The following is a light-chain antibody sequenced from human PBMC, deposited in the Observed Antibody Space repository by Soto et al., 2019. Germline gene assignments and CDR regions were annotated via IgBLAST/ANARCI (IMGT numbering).Light chain of an antibody. J-gene: IGKJ2*01. V-gene: IGKV2-24*01. CDR2: MIS. CDR3: MQATHPYT. CDR1: QSLVHSYGNTY. Sequence: DFVMTQTPLSSPVTLGQPASISCRSSQSLVHSYGNTYLSWLHQRPGQPPRLLTYMISNRFSGVADRFSGGGARIDFTMKMSRVEDEDVGVYCWMQATHPYTFGQGTKLEIK.